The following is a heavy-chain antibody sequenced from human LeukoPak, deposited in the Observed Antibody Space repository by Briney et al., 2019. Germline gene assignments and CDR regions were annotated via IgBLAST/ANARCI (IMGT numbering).Heavy chain of an antibody. V-gene: IGHV3-7*01. CDR1: GFTFSSYW. D-gene: IGHD5-24*01. Sequence: GGSLRLSCAASGFTFSSYWMSWVRQAPGKGLEWVANIKQDGSEKYYVDSVKGRFTISRDNAKNSLYLQMNSLRAEDTAVYYCARALGRLQPYYYYGMDVWGQGTTVTVSS. CDR3: ARALGRLQPYYYYGMDV. CDR2: IKQDGSEK. J-gene: IGHJ6*02.